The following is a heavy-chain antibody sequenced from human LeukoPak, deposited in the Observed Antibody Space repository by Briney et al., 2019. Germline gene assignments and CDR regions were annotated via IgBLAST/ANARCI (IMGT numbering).Heavy chain of an antibody. V-gene: IGHV3-9*01. D-gene: IGHD6-19*01. J-gene: IGHJ4*02. CDR2: ISWNSGSI. CDR3: AKVVGGWYNYFYY. CDR1: GFTFDDYA. Sequence: ALRLSCAASGFTFDDYAMHWVRQAPGKGLEWVSGISWNSGSIDYADSVKGRFTISRDNAKNSLYLQMNSLRAEDTALYYCAKVVGGWYNYFYYWGQGTLVTVSS.